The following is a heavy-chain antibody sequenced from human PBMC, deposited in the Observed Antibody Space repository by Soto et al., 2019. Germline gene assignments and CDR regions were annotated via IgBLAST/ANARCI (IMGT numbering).Heavy chain of an antibody. CDR2: ISYDGTNK. V-gene: IGHV3-30*18. Sequence: QVQLVESGGGVVQPGRSLRLSCAASGLTFSSYGMHWVRQAPGKGLEWVAVISYDGTNKYYADSVKGRFTISRDNSKNTLYLQMNSLRAEDTAVYYCAKALPRYNWNDGGVFDYWGQGSLVTVSS. J-gene: IGHJ4*02. D-gene: IGHD1-1*01. CDR1: GLTFSSYG. CDR3: AKALPRYNWNDGGVFDY.